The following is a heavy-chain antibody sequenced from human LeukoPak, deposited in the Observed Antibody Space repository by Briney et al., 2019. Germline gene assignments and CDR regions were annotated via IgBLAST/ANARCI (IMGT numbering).Heavy chain of an antibody. D-gene: IGHD3-22*01. Sequence: GGSLRLSCAASGFTFSTFWMSWVRQAPGKGLEWVAHINQDGSEKYYVDSVKGRLTISRDNAKNSLYLQMNSLRAEDTAVYYCARGRFNYDSSGYSSFYHWGQGTLVTVSS. CDR3: ARGRFNYDSSGYSSFYH. CDR2: INQDGSEK. CDR1: GFTFSTFW. J-gene: IGHJ4*02. V-gene: IGHV3-7*01.